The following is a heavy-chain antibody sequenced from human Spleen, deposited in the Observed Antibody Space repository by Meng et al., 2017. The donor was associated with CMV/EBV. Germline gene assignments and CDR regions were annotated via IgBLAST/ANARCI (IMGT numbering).Heavy chain of an antibody. D-gene: IGHD1-7*01. Sequence: ASVKVSCKTSGYTFTGYYVHWVRQAPGQGLEWMGWINPHTAGTNSAQKFQGRVTITSDTSITTAYMELSSLASDDTALYFCARGDWNSANYWGQGTLVTVSS. CDR3: ARGDWNSANY. CDR1: GYTFTGYY. V-gene: IGHV1-2*02. J-gene: IGHJ4*02. CDR2: INPHTAGT.